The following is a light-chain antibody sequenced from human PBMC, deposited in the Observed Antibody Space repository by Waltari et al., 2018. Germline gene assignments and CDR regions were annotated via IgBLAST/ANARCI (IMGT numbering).Light chain of an antibody. CDR1: ALPQQS. V-gene: IGLV3-25*03. CDR2: KDK. CDR3: QSVDSSATYVI. J-gene: IGLJ2*01. Sequence: SYDLTQPPSVSVSPGQTARITCSGVALPQQSGYRYQQKSGQAPVLMVFKDKERPSGIPERFSGSSSGTTVTLTISGVQAEDEADYYCQSVDSSATYVIFGGGTKLTVL.